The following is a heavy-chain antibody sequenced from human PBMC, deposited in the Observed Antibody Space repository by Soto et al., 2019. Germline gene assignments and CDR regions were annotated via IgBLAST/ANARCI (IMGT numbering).Heavy chain of an antibody. Sequence: EVQLVESGGGLVQPGGSLRLSCAASGIIVTNYWMHWVRQAPGKGLVWVSRIDNDGSGTSYADSVKGRFTISRDNAKNTVYLQMNSLRAEDTAVYYCTTVCEYWGQGTLVTVSS. CDR2: IDNDGSGT. J-gene: IGHJ4*02. CDR1: GIIVTNYW. V-gene: IGHV3-74*01. CDR3: TTVCEY.